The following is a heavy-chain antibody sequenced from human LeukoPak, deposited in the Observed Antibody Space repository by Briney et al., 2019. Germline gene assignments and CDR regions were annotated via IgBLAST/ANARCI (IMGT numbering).Heavy chain of an antibody. Sequence: GASVKVSCKASGYTFTGYYMHWVRQAPGQGLEWMGWSNPNSGGTSYAQKFQGRVTMTRDTSISTAYMELSRLRSDDTAVCYCASSVPAEECFDLWGRGTLVTVSS. J-gene: IGHJ2*01. V-gene: IGHV1-2*02. CDR3: ASSVPAEECFDL. D-gene: IGHD2-2*01. CDR2: SNPNSGGT. CDR1: GYTFTGYY.